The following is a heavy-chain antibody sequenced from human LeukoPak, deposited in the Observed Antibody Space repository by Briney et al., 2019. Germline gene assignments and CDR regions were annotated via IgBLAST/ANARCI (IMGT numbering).Heavy chain of an antibody. CDR1: GYSFTSYW. CDR3: ARQGCSSTSCYDY. Sequence: GESLRISCKGSGYSFTSYWISWVRQMPGKGLEWMVRIDPSDSYTNYSPSFQGHVTISADKSISTAYLQWSSLKASDTAMYYCARQGCSSTSCYDYWGQGTLVTVSS. D-gene: IGHD2-2*01. J-gene: IGHJ4*02. V-gene: IGHV5-10-1*01. CDR2: IDPSDSYT.